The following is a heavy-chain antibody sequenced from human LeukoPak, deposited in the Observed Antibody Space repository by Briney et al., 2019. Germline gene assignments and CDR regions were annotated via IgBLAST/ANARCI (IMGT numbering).Heavy chain of an antibody. D-gene: IGHD7-27*01. CDR1: GGSISSSSYY. Sequence: PSETLSLTCTVSGGSISSSSYYWGWIRQPPGKGLEWIGSIYYSGSTYYNPSLKSRVTISVDTSKNQFSLKLSSVTAADTAVYYCARVFELGTYGFDYWGQGTLVTVSS. CDR3: ARVFELGTYGFDY. J-gene: IGHJ4*02. CDR2: IYYSGST. V-gene: IGHV4-39*07.